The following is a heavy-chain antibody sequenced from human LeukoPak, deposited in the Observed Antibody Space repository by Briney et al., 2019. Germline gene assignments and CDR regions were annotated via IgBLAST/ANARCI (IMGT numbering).Heavy chain of an antibody. J-gene: IGHJ4*02. Sequence: ASETLSLTCTVSGGSITSYSYYWGWIRQPPGKGLEWIASIYYGGDTNYNPSLKSRVTISVDTSKNQFSLKLISVTAADTAVYYCVQVVLTGQALFDYWGQGTLVTVSS. CDR3: VQVVLTGQALFDY. D-gene: IGHD3-9*01. CDR2: IYYGGDT. V-gene: IGHV4-39*01. CDR1: GGSITSYSYY.